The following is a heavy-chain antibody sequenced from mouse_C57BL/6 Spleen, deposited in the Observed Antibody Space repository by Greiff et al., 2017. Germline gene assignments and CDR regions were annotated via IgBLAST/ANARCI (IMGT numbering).Heavy chain of an antibody. Sequence: QVQLQQPGAELVKPGASVKLSCKASGYTFTSYWMQWVKQRPGQGLEWIGEIDPSDSYPNYNQKFNGKATLTVDTSSSTAYMQLSSLTSEDSAVYYCARGDYSNYDYAMDYWGQGTSVTVSS. D-gene: IGHD2-5*01. V-gene: IGHV1-50*01. CDR3: ARGDYSNYDYAMDY. CDR1: GYTFTSYW. J-gene: IGHJ4*01. CDR2: IDPSDSYP.